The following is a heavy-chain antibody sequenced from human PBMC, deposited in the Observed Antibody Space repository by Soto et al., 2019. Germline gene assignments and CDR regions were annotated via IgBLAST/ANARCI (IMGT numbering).Heavy chain of an antibody. CDR1: GFTVSSNY. D-gene: IGHD4-4*01. CDR3: ARDSNIVAT. V-gene: IGHV3-66*01. Sequence: EVQVVESGGGLVQPGGSLRLSCVASGFTVSSNYMSWVRQAPGKGLEWVSLIYSDGRTYYADSVKGRFTISRDNSKNTLYLQMNGLTAEDTAVYYCARDSNIVATWGQGTLVTVSS. J-gene: IGHJ4*02. CDR2: IYSDGRT.